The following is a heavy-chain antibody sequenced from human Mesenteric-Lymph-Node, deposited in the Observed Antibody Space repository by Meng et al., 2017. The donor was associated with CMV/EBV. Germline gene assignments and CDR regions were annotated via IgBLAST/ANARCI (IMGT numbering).Heavy chain of an antibody. CDR1: GFTFSSYW. D-gene: IGHD2-2*02. J-gene: IGHJ4*02. V-gene: IGHV3-7*01. CDR2: IKQDGSEK. CDR3: ARSPTCSSTSCYTDLFRYYFDY. Sequence: ETLSLTCAASGFTFSSYWMSWVRQAPGKGLEWVANIKQDGSEKYYVDSVKGRFTISRDNAKNSLYLQMNSLRAEDTAVYYCARSPTCSSTSCYTDLFRYYFDYWGQGTLVTVS.